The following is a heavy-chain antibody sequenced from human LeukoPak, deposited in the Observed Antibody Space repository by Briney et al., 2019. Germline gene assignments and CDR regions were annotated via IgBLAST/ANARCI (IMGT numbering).Heavy chain of an antibody. J-gene: IGHJ4*02. CDR3: ARGKDLWGYCSGGSCYCFDY. CDR1: GYTFTSYD. V-gene: IGHV1-18*01. D-gene: IGHD2-15*01. CDR2: ISAYNGNT. Sequence: ASVKVSCKASGYTFTSYDINWVRQAPGQGLEWMGWISAYNGNTNYAQKLQGRVTMTTDTSTSTAYMELRSLRSDDTAVYYCARGKDLWGYCSGGSCYCFDYWGQGTLVTVSS.